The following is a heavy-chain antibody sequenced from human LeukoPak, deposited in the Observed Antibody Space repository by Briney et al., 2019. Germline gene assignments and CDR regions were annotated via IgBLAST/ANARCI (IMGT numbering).Heavy chain of an antibody. D-gene: IGHD6-13*01. V-gene: IGHV1-18*01. CDR3: AREIAASQYYFDY. J-gene: IGHJ4*02. CDR2: ISAYNGNT. Sequence: ASVKVSCKASGYTFTSYGISWVRQAPGQGLEWMGWISAYNGNTNYAQKFQGRVTMTRDTSISTAYMELSRLRSDDTAVYYCAREIAASQYYFDYWGQGTLVTVSS. CDR1: GYTFTSYG.